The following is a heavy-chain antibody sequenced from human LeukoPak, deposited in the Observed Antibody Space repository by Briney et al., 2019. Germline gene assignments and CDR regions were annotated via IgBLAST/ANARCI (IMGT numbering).Heavy chain of an antibody. V-gene: IGHV1-2*06. CDR3: ARALEMATGWWKYFDY. CDR2: INPNSGGT. D-gene: IGHD5-24*01. J-gene: IGHJ4*02. Sequence: ASVKVSCKASGYIFTDYYMHWVRQAPGQELGWMGRINPNSGGTNYAQKFQGRVTMTRDTSISTAYMELSRLRSDDTAVYYCARALEMATGWWKYFDYWGQGTLVTVSS. CDR1: GYIFTDYY.